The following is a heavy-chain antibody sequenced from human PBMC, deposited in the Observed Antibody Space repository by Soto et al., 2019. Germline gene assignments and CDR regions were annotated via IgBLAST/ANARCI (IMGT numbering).Heavy chain of an antibody. Sequence: PSETLSLTCGLDGGSFRNYYWIWVRQPPGKGLEWIGEVNHSGEATYNPSLQSRVTISLDTSNNHFSLKMTSLTAANTALYFCTRAERFPRYWYYPWGEGTQFTVSS. CDR2: VNHSGEA. D-gene: IGHD3-10*01. CDR1: GGSFRNYY. V-gene: IGHV4-34*01. J-gene: IGHJ5*02. CDR3: TRAERFPRYWYYP.